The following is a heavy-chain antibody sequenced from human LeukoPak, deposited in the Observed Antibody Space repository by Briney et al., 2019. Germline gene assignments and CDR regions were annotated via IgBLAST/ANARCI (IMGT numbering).Heavy chain of an antibody. CDR3: ARGAPYYSNYYYYMDV. CDR2: INHSGST. Sequence: SETLSLTCAVYGGSFSGYYWSWIRQPPGKGLEWIGEINHSGSTNYNPSLKSRVTISVDTSKNQFSLKLSSVTAADTAVYYCARGAPYYSNYYYYMDVWGKGTTVTVSS. D-gene: IGHD4-11*01. J-gene: IGHJ6*03. CDR1: GGSFSGYY. V-gene: IGHV4-34*01.